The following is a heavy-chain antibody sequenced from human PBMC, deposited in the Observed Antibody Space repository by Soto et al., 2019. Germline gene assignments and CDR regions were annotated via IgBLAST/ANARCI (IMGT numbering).Heavy chain of an antibody. V-gene: IGHV4-39*01. Sequence: SETLSLTCTVSGGSISSSSYYWGWIRQPPGKGLEWIGSIYYSGSTYYNPSLKSRVTISVDTSKNQFPLKLSSVTAADTAVYYCARQSLRYFDWLRVGAFDIWGQGTMVTVSS. CDR1: GGSISSSSYY. CDR3: ARQSLRYFDWLRVGAFDI. CDR2: IYYSGST. J-gene: IGHJ3*02. D-gene: IGHD3-9*01.